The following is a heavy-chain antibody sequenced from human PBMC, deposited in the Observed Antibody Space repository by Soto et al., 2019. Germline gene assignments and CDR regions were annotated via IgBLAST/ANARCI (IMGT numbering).Heavy chain of an antibody. D-gene: IGHD6-13*01. CDR1: GFTFSSYA. J-gene: IGHJ5*02. V-gene: IGHV3-23*01. CDR2: ISGSGGST. CDR3: ARPGMAAAGTRAWFDP. Sequence: PGGSLRLSCAASGFTFSSYAMSWVRQAPGKGLEWVSAISGSGGSTYYADSVKGRFTISRDNSKNTLYLQMNSLRAEDTAVYYCARPGMAAAGTRAWFDPWGQGTLVTVSS.